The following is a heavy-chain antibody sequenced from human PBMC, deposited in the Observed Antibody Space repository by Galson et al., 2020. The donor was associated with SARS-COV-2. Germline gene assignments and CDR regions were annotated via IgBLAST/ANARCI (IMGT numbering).Heavy chain of an antibody. Sequence: GGSLRLSCAASGFTFSSHAIHWVRQAPGKGLEWVAQIWFDGSNKYYTDSVRGRFTISRDNSKNTVYLQMNSLRAEDTAVYYCARDGQSGAPYAFDYWGQGTTVTVSS. J-gene: IGHJ3*01. CDR1: GFTFSSHA. D-gene: IGHD4-4*01. V-gene: IGHV3-33*01. CDR3: ARDGQSGAPYAFDY. CDR2: IWFDGSNK.